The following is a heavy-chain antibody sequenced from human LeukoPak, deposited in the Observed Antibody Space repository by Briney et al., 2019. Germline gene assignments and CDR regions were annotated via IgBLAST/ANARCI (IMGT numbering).Heavy chain of an antibody. CDR2: ISGSGCST. Sequence: GGSLRLSCAASGFTFSSYAMSWVRQAPGKGLEWVSAISGSGCSTYYADSVKGRFTISRDNSKNTLYLQMNSLRAEDTAVYYCANQYSSSWSPYYYYYGMDVWGQGTTVTVSS. V-gene: IGHV3-23*01. D-gene: IGHD6-13*01. CDR1: GFTFSSYA. CDR3: ANQYSSSWSPYYYYYGMDV. J-gene: IGHJ6*02.